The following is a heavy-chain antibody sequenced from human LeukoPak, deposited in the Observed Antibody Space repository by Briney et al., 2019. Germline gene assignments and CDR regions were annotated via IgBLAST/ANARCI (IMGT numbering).Heavy chain of an antibody. J-gene: IGHJ4*02. CDR2: IYYSGST. CDR1: GGSISSYY. CDR3: ARDRDGTFDY. Sequence: SETLSLTCTVSGGSISSYYWSWIRQPPGKGLEWIGYIYYSGSTNYNPSLKSRVTISVDTSKNQFSLKLSSVTAADTAVYYCARDRDGTFDYWGQGTLVAVSS. V-gene: IGHV4-59*01. D-gene: IGHD5-24*01.